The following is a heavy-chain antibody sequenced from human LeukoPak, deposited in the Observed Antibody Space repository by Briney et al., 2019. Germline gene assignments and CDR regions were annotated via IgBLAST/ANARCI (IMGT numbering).Heavy chain of an antibody. CDR1: GGSISSSSYY. D-gene: IGHD3-10*01. CDR3: ARNIGFGELFDVWFDP. J-gene: IGHJ5*02. CDR2: IYYSGST. Sequence: ESSETLSLTCTVSGGSISSSSYYWGWIRQPPGKGLEWIGSIYYSGSTYYNPSLKSRVTISVDTSKNQFSLKLSSVTAADTAVYYCARNIGFGELFDVWFDPWGQGTLVTASS. V-gene: IGHV4-39*07.